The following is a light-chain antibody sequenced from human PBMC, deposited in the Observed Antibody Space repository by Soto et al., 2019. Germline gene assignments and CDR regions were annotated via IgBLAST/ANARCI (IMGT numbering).Light chain of an antibody. J-gene: IGLJ2*01. CDR1: SSDVGGYNY. CDR3: SSYRNSNTVI. CDR2: GVS. Sequence: QSALTQPASVSGSPGQSITISCIGTSSDVGGYNYVSWYQQHTGKAPKLMIYGVSNRVSGVSDRFSASKSGNTASLTISGLQADDEADYYCSSYRNSNTVIFGGGTKLTVL. V-gene: IGLV2-14*01.